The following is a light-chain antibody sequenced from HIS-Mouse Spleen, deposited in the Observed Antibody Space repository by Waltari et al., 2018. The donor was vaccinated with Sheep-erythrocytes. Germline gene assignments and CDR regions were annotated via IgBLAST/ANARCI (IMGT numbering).Light chain of an antibody. J-gene: IGLJ3*02. V-gene: IGLV2-23*01. CDR1: SRDFGCYNY. Sequence: QSALTQPRSVSGSPGQSFTIPCTGTSRDFGCYNYVSWYQQHPGKAPKLMIYEGSKRPSGVSNRFSGSKSGNTASLTISGLQAEDEADYYCCSYAGSSTPWVFGGGTKLTVL. CDR3: CSYAGSSTPWV. CDR2: EGS.